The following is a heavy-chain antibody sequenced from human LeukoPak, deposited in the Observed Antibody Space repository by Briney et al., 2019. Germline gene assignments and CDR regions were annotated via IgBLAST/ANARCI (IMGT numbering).Heavy chain of an antibody. CDR1: GGSISSSSYY. CDR3: ARHGGGEAARHTTFDP. V-gene: IGHV4-39*07. D-gene: IGHD6-6*01. J-gene: IGHJ5*02. Sequence: SETLSLTCTVSGGSISSSSYYWGWIRQPPGKGLEWVGTIYYTGSTYYNPSLKSRVTISVDTSRNQFSLKLSSVTAADTAVYYCARHGGGEAARHTTFDPWGQGTLVTVSS. CDR2: IYYTGST.